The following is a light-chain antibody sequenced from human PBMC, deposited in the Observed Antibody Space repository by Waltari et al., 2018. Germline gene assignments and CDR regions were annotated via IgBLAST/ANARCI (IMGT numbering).Light chain of an antibody. CDR2: GAS. Sequence: EIVLTQSPGTLSLSPGERATLSCRASQSVSRSYLAWYQQKPGQAPRVLIHGASNRATGIQDRFSGSGSGTDFTLTISRLEPEDFAVYYCQQYGSSPWTFGQGTKVEIK. J-gene: IGKJ1*01. CDR3: QQYGSSPWT. CDR1: QSVSRSY. V-gene: IGKV3-20*01.